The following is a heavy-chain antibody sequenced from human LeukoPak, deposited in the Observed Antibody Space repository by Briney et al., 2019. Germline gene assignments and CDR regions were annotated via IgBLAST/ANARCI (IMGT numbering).Heavy chain of an antibody. CDR1: GFSFSDYY. D-gene: IGHD6-13*01. J-gene: IGHJ4*02. CDR2: ISSSSTNT. V-gene: IGHV3-11*03. Sequence: GGSLRLSCAASGFSFSDYYMTWFRQAPGKGLEWVSYISSSSTNTKYADSVKGRFTISRDNAKSSVFLQMNSLRADDTAVYYCAKLRSGGPAAGNYWGQGTLVTVSS. CDR3: AKLRSGGPAAGNY.